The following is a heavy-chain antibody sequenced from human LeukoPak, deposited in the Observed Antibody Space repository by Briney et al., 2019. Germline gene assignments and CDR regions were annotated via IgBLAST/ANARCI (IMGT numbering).Heavy chain of an antibody. CDR1: GFTFSSYA. CDR2: ISGSGGST. V-gene: IGHV3-23*01. D-gene: IGHD6-19*01. J-gene: IGHJ4*02. CDR3: ARQPSAGAFDY. Sequence: GGSLRLSCAASGFTFSSYALSWVRQAPVKGLEWVSVISGSGGSTYYADSVKGRFTISRDNSKNTLYLEMNSLRAEDTAVYYCARQPSAGAFDYWGQGTLVTVSS.